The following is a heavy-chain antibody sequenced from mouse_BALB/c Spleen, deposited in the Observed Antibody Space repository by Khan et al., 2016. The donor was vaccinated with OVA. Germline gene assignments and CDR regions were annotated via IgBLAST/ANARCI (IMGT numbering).Heavy chain of an antibody. CDR1: GDSITSGY. CDR2: MIYTGYT. CDR3: ARSTYRYAFVY. J-gene: IGHJ3*01. V-gene: IGHV3-8*02. Sequence: EVQLQESGPSLVKPSQTLSLNCSVTGDSITSGYWSWIRKFPGNKLEYMGYMIYTGYTYYNPSLKSRISITRHTSKNQYYLQLNSVTTEDTATYYCARSTYRYAFVYWGQGTLVTVSA. D-gene: IGHD2-14*01.